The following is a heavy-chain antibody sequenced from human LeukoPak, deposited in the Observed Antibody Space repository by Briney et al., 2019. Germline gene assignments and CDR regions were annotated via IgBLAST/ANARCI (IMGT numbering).Heavy chain of an antibody. D-gene: IGHD3-3*01. Sequence: GGSLRLSCAASGFTFSSYSMNWVRQAPGKGLEWVSSISSSSSYIYYADSVKGRFTISRDNAKNSLYLQMNSLRPEDTAVYYCAKDFFKWLYHFDYWGQGTLVTVSS. CDR2: ISSSSSYI. J-gene: IGHJ4*02. CDR3: AKDFFKWLYHFDY. V-gene: IGHV3-21*01. CDR1: GFTFSSYS.